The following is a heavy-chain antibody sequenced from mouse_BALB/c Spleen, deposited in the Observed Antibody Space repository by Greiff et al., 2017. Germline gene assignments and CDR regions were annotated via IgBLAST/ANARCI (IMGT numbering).Heavy chain of an antibody. D-gene: IGHD2-1*01. CDR2: ISYSGST. CDR3: ASLSTGGKAWFAY. V-gene: IGHV3-2*02. J-gene: IGHJ3*01. CDR1: GYSITSDYA. Sequence: EVKLMESGPGLVKPSQSLSLTCTVTGYSITSDYAWNWIRQFPGNKLEWMGYISYSGSTSYNPSLKSRISITRDTSKNQFFLHLNSVTTEDTATYYCASLSTGGKAWFAYWGQGTLVTVSA.